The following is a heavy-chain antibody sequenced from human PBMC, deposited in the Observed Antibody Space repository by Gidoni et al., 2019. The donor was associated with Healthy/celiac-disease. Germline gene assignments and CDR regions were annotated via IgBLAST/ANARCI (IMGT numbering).Heavy chain of an antibody. J-gene: IGHJ3*02. V-gene: IGHV1-69*06. Sequence: KKPGSSVKLSCKASGGTFSSYAISWVRPAPGQGLEWMGGIIPIFGTANYAQKFQGRVTITADKSTSTAYMELSSLRSEDTAVYYCASREEPIVGATFAFDIWGQGTMVTVSS. CDR3: ASREEPIVGATFAFDI. CDR2: IIPIFGTA. D-gene: IGHD1-26*01. CDR1: GGTFSSYA.